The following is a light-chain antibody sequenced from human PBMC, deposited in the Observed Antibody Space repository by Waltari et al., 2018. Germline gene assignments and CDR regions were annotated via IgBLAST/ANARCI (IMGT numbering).Light chain of an antibody. CDR2: WAS. Sequence: DIVITQSPASLAVSLGERATINCKSSQSLLYNSNDKNYLAWYQQKPGQPPKLLIYWASTRHSGVPDRFSGSGSATDFTLTISSLQAEDVAVYYCQQYYSRRTFGQGTKVEIK. V-gene: IGKV4-1*01. CDR3: QQYYSRRT. CDR1: QSLLYNSNDKNY. J-gene: IGKJ1*01.